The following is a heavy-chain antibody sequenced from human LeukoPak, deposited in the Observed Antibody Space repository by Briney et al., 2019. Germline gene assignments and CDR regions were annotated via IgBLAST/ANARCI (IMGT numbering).Heavy chain of an antibody. Sequence: GGSLRLSCGASGFTFSSYGMHWVRQAPGKGLEWVAFIRSDGSNKYYPDSVKGRFTISRDNSKNTLYLQMNSLRAEDTAVYYCAKVGSGYCSGGSCYSYYYYYMDVWGKGTTVTISS. CDR1: GFTFSSYG. D-gene: IGHD2-15*01. J-gene: IGHJ6*03. CDR3: AKVGSGYCSGGSCYSYYYYYMDV. CDR2: IRSDGSNK. V-gene: IGHV3-30*02.